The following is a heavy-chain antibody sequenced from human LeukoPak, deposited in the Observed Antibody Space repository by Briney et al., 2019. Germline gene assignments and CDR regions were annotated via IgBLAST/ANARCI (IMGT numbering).Heavy chain of an antibody. CDR3: TTATSY. CDR1: GFTFSSYA. Sequence: GGSLRLSCAASGFTFSSYAMTWVRQAPGKGLEWVGRIKSKTYGGTADYPAPVKGRFTISRDDSENTVYLQMNSLKTEDTAVYYCTTATSYWGQGSLVTVSS. J-gene: IGHJ4*02. V-gene: IGHV3-15*01. CDR2: IKSKTYGGTA.